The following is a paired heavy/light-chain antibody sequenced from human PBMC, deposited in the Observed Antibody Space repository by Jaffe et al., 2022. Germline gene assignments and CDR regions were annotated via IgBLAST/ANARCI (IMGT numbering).Heavy chain of an antibody. CDR2: IDSSGNTI. CDR1: GFTFSSYE. D-gene: IGHD2-21*01. V-gene: IGHV3-48*03. J-gene: IGHJ4*02. Sequence: EVQLVESGGGLVQPGGSLRISCAVSGFTFSSYEMNWVRQAPGKGLEWLSYIDSSGNTIYYAESVKGRFTVSRDNAKNSLYLQMNSLRAEDTAIYYCARETANCGGDCYDYWGQGTLVTVSS. CDR3: ARETANCGGDCYDY.
Light chain of an antibody. CDR2: EVS. CDR1: SSDVGAYNY. V-gene: IGLV2-14*01. J-gene: IGLJ1*01. Sequence: QSALTQPASVSGSPGQSITISCTGTSSDVGAYNYVSWYQQHPGRAPKLIISEVSNRPSGVSNRFSGSKSANTASLTISGLQAEDEADYYCCSHRGSSAFYVFGTGTRVTVL. CDR3: CSHRGSSAFYV.